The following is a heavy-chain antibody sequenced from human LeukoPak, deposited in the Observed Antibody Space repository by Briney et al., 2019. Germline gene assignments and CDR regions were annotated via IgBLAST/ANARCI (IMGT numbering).Heavy chain of an antibody. CDR3: AKETYYYDSSGYSQFDY. D-gene: IGHD3-22*01. Sequence: WIRQPPGKGLEWVAFIRYDGSNKYYADSVKGRFTISRDNSKNTLYLQMNSLRAEDTAVYYCAKETYYYDSSGYSQFDYWGQGTLVTVSS. CDR2: IRYDGSNK. V-gene: IGHV3-30*02. J-gene: IGHJ4*02.